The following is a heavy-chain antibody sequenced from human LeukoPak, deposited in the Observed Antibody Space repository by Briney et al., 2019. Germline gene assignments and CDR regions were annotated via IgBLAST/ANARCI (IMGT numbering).Heavy chain of an antibody. CDR2: ISSSSSYT. Sequence: PGGSLRLSCAASGFTFSDYYMSWIRQAPGKGLEWVSYISSSSSYTNYADSVKGRFTISRDNAKNSLYLQMNSLRAEDTAVYYCARGVGATHFDYWGQGTLVTVSS. CDR1: GFTFSDYY. J-gene: IGHJ4*02. V-gene: IGHV3-11*06. D-gene: IGHD1-26*01. CDR3: ARGVGATHFDY.